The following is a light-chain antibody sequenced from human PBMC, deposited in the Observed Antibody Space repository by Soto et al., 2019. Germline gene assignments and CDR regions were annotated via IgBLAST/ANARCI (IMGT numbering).Light chain of an antibody. J-gene: IGLJ2*01. CDR1: KNDIGVYDF. V-gene: IGLV2-8*01. CDR2: DVS. Sequence: QSALTQPPSASGSPGQSVTISCTGTKNDIGVYDFVSWYQHHPGKAPRLIIYDVSKRPSGVPDRFSGSKSGNTASLTISGLQAEDEADYYCCSYAGSLVFGGGTKLTVL. CDR3: CSYAGSLV.